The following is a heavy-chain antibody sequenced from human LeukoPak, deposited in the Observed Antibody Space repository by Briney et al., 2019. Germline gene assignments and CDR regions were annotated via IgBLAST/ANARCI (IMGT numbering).Heavy chain of an antibody. D-gene: IGHD2-2*01. CDR2: ISYDGSNK. V-gene: IGHV3-30*04. CDR1: GFTFSSYA. CDR3: ARVWGGYCSSTSCLPH. J-gene: IGHJ1*01. Sequence: GRSLRLSCAASGFTFSSYAMHWVRQAPGKRLEWVAVISYDGSNKYYADSVKGRFTISRDNSKNTLYLQMNSLRAEDTAVYYCARVWGGYCSSTSCLPHWGQGTLDTVSS.